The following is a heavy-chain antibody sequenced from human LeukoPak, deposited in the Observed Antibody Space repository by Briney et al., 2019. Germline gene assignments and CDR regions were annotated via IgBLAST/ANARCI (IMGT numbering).Heavy chain of an antibody. J-gene: IGHJ4*02. D-gene: IGHD1-26*01. CDR1: GGSISSDY. V-gene: IGHV4-59*08. CDR3: ARGNSGSFGSIFDY. Sequence: SETLSLTCTVSGGSISSDYWSWIRQPPGKGLEWIGYIYYSGSTNYNPSLKSRVTISIDTSKNQFSLKLSSVTAADTAVYYCARGNSGSFGSIFDYWGQGTLVTVSS. CDR2: IYYSGST.